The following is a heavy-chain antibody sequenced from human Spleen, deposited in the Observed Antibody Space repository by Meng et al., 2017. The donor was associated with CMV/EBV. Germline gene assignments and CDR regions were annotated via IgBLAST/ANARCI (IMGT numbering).Heavy chain of an antibody. CDR2: ISYDGTIK. CDR1: RFTFSSYS. D-gene: IGHD3-10*01. Sequence: GESLKISCAASRFTFSSYSMHWVRQAPGKGLEWVAVISYDGTIKYYGDSVKGRFTISRDDSKNTLYLQMNSLRAEDTAVYYCARVKGLPYYYGSGSYYAYYYYGMDVWGQGTTVTVSS. V-gene: IGHV3-30*04. J-gene: IGHJ6*02. CDR3: ARVKGLPYYYGSGSYYAYYYYGMDV.